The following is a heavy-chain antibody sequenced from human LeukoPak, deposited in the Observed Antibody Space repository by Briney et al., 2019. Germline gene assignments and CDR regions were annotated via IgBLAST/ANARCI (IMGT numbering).Heavy chain of an antibody. CDR1: GGSISSSSYY. D-gene: IGHD6-13*01. CDR3: ARWSSTRSIFDY. CDR2: IYYSGTT. J-gene: IGHJ4*02. V-gene: IGHV4-61*05. Sequence: SETLSLTCTVSGGSISSSSYYWGWIRQPPGKGLEWIGYIYYSGTTNYNPSLRSRVTLSVDTSKNQFSLKLSSVTAADTAVYYCARWSSTRSIFDYWGQGTLVAVSS.